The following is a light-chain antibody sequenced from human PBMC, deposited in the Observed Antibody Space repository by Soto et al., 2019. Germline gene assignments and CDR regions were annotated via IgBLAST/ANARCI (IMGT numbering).Light chain of an antibody. J-gene: IGLJ1*01. CDR1: SGDVGGYNY. Sequence: QSALTQPVSLSGSPRQSIKLSCTGTSGDVGGYNYVSWYQQHPGKAPKLMIYEVSNRPSGVSNRFSGSKSGNTASLTISGLQAEDEADYCCSSYTSSSTLDLLGTGTKGTVL. CDR2: EVS. V-gene: IGLV2-14*01. CDR3: SSYTSSSTLDL.